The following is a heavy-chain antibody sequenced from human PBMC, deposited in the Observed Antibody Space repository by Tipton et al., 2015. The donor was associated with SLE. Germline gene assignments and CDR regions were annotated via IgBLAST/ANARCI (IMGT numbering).Heavy chain of an antibody. CDR2: ISYTGST. CDR1: GGSISSYY. J-gene: IGHJ4*02. V-gene: IGHV4-59*01. Sequence: TLSLTCTVSGGSISSYYWSWIRQSPGKGLEWIGYISYTGSTNCNPSLKSRVTISVDTSKNQFSLKLSSVTAADTAVYYCARDGDAAAGFDYWGQGTLVTVSS. CDR3: ARDGDAAAGFDY. D-gene: IGHD6-13*01.